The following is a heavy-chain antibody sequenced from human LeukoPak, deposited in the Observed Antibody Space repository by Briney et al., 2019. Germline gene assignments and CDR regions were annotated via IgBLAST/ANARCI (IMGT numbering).Heavy chain of an antibody. D-gene: IGHD1-7*01. Sequence: GGSLRLACAASGFSFSYYGMHWVRQAPGKGLEWVAFIRYDGSDKYFAESVKGRFTISRDNSEDTLFLHMNGLRVEDTAVYYCAAKVELRSNGPYFNSWGQGTLVTVSS. J-gene: IGHJ4*02. CDR2: IRYDGSDK. V-gene: IGHV3-30*02. CDR1: GFSFSYYG. CDR3: AAKVELRSNGPYFNS.